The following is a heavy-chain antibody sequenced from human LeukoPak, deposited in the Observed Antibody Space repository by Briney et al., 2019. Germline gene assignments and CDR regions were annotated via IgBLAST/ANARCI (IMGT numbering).Heavy chain of an antibody. D-gene: IGHD5-18*01. V-gene: IGHV3-74*01. CDR2: IHPDGKNT. CDR3: ATYVDTVRYDAFDV. CDR1: GFTFSNYW. J-gene: IGHJ3*01. Sequence: GGSLRLSCAASGFTFSNYWMDWVRQAPGKGLVWVSRIHPDGKNTAYADSVKGRSTISRDNARNTLFLQMNSLRTEDAAVYYCATYVDTVRYDAFDVWGQGTMVTVSS.